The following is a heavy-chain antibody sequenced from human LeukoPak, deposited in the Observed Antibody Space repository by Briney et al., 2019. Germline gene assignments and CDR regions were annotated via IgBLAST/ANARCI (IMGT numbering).Heavy chain of an antibody. D-gene: IGHD2-2*01. Sequence: ASVKVSCKVSGYTLTELSMHWVRQAPGKGLGWMGGFDPEDGETIYAQKFQGRVTMTEDTSTETAYLELSSLRSENRAVYYCATLEYCSSTSCYSREINWFYPWGQETLVTVSS. V-gene: IGHV1-24*01. CDR2: FDPEDGET. J-gene: IGHJ5*02. CDR1: GYTLTELS. CDR3: ATLEYCSSTSCYSREINWFYP.